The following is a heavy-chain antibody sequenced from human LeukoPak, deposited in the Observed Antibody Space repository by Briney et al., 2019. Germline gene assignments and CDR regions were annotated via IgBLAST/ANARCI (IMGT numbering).Heavy chain of an antibody. CDR2: ISGGGGNT. J-gene: IGHJ4*02. CDR3: AKDARSSSWSYSFDY. D-gene: IGHD6-13*01. CDR1: GFTFSNYV. Sequence: GGSLRLSCAASGFTFSNYVMSWVPQAPGKGLEWVSGISGGGGNTYYADSVKGRFTISRDNSKNTLYLQMNSQRADDTAVYYCAKDARSSSWSYSFDYCGQGTLVSVSS. V-gene: IGHV3-23*01.